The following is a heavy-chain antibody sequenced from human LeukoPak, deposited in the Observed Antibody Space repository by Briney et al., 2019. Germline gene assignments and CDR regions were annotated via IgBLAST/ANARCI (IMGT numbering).Heavy chain of an antibody. CDR2: IYYSGST. CDR3: ARRGYNYGYGWFDP. V-gene: IGHV4-39*01. CDR1: GDSIRSTDYF. D-gene: IGHD5-18*01. Sequence: PSETLSLTCTVSGDSIRSTDYFWGWIRQPPGKGLEWIGNIYYSGSTYYNPSLESRVTISVDTSKNQFSLKLTSVTAAATAVYYCARRGYNYGYGWFDPWGQGNLVTVSS. J-gene: IGHJ5*02.